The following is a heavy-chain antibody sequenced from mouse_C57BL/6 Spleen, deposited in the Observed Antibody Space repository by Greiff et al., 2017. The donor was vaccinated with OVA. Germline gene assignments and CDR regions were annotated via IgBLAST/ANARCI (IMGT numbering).Heavy chain of an antibody. CDR3: ARSYYGSSWYFDV. D-gene: IGHD1-1*01. CDR1: GYTFTSYW. Sequence: QSCKASGYTFTSYWMHWVKQRPGRGLEWIGRIDPNSGGTKYNEKFKSKATLTVDKPSSTAYMQLSSLTSEDSAVYYCARSYYGSSWYFDVWGTGTTVTVSS. J-gene: IGHJ1*03. V-gene: IGHV1-72*01. CDR2: IDPNSGGT.